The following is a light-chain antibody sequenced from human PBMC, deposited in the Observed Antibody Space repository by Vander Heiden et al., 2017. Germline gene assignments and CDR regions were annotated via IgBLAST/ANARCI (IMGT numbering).Light chain of an antibody. J-gene: IGKJ4*01. CDR2: WAS. CDR1: QLVLYSSNNKNY. Sequence: DIVMTHSPDPLAVSLGERPAISCQSSQLVLYSSNNKNYLAWYQQKPGQPPKLLIYWASTRVSGVPDRFSGSASGTDFTLSISIMHAEDVAVYYCQQDDATRLTFGGGTKVEIK. CDR3: QQDDATRLT. V-gene: IGKV4-1*01.